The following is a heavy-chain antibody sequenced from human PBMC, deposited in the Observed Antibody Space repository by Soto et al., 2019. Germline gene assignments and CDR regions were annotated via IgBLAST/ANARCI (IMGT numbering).Heavy chain of an antibody. J-gene: IGHJ6*02. D-gene: IGHD3-10*01. CDR2: INHRGST. CDR3: ARGVGFGYYYYHMDL. V-gene: IGHV4-34*01. Sequence: SETLSLTCAVNSGSFSGYYWSWIRQPPGKGLEWIGAINHRGSTSHNPSLKSRVTILVDTSRTQFSLRLSSVTTADTAVYYCARGVGFGYYYYHMDLWGQGTTVTVSS. CDR1: SGSFSGYY.